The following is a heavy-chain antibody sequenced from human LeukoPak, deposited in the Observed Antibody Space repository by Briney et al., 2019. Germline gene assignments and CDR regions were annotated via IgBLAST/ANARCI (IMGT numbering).Heavy chain of an antibody. CDR3: TLIQGWGSGSYYRDF. J-gene: IGHJ4*02. CDR1: GFSISNDW. CDR2: VKSRSAGETT. V-gene: IGHV3-15*01. D-gene: IGHD3-10*01. Sequence: GGSLRLSCAASGFSISNDWMSWVRQAPGKGLEWVARVKSRSAGETTDYAAPVKGRFTISRDDSKNTLYLQMNSLKSEDTAVYYCTLIQGWGSGSYYRDFWGQGTLVTVSS.